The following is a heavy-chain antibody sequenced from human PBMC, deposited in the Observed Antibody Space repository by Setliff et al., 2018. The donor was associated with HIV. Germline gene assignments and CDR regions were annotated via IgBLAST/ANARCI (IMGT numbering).Heavy chain of an antibody. V-gene: IGHV1-18*04. Sequence: ASVKVSCKASGYTFTNFYIHWVRQAPGQGLEWLAWINVYSGDTNFAQRFQGRVTMTRDASTGTAYMELRNLRSDDTAVYYCARVPVSNYYYYMDVWGKGTTVTVSS. CDR3: ARVPVSNYYYYMDV. CDR2: INVYSGDT. J-gene: IGHJ6*03. CDR1: GYTFTNFY.